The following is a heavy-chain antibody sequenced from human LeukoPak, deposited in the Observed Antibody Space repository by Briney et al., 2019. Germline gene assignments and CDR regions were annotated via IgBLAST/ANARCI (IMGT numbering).Heavy chain of an antibody. J-gene: IGHJ4*02. V-gene: IGHV1-18*04. CDR2: VSAYNGNT. Sequence: GASVKVSCKAAGYTFTSCYMHWVRQAPGQGLEWMGWVSAYNGNTNYAQKLQGRVTMTTDTSTSTAYMELRSLRSDDTAVYYCAREPGEVGATPDYWGQGTLVTVSS. CDR3: AREPGEVGATPDY. CDR1: GYTFTSCY. D-gene: IGHD1-26*01.